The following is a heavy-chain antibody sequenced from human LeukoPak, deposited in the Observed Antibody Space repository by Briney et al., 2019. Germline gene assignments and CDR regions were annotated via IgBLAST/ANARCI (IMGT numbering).Heavy chain of an antibody. D-gene: IGHD1-26*01. CDR2: LYSGGNT. CDR3: AVDPDY. V-gene: IGHV3-66*01. CDR1: GFTVSSNY. Sequence: PGGSLRLSCAASGFTVSSNYMSWVRQTPGKGLAWVSVLYSGGNTYYADSVKGRFTISRDNSKNMLFLQMNSLRAEDTAVYYCAVDPDYWGQGTLVTVSS. J-gene: IGHJ4*02.